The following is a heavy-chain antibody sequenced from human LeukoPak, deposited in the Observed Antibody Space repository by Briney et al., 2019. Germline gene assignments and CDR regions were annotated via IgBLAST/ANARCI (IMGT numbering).Heavy chain of an antibody. CDR2: INPSGGST. J-gene: IGHJ4*02. CDR3: ASGYSYGFCFDY. CDR1: GYTFTSYN. Sequence: ASVKVSCKASGYTFTSYNMHWVRQAPGQGLEWVGIINPSGGSTSYAQKFQGRVTITADESTSTAYMELSSLRSEDTAVYYCASGYSYGFCFDYWGQGTLVTVSS. V-gene: IGHV1-46*01. D-gene: IGHD5-18*01.